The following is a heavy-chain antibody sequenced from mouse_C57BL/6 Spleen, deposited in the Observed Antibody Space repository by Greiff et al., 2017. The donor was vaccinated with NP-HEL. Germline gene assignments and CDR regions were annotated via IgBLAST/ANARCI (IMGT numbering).Heavy chain of an antibody. CDR3: ARSFYDGYLKGFAY. Sequence: QVQLKQPGAELVKPGASVKMSCKASGYTFTSYWITWVKQRPGQGLEWIGDIYPGSGSTNYNEKFKSKATLTVDTSSSTAYMQLSSLTSEDSAVYYCARSFYDGYLKGFAYWGQGTLVTVSA. CDR2: IYPGSGST. V-gene: IGHV1-55*01. D-gene: IGHD2-3*01. J-gene: IGHJ3*01. CDR1: GYTFTSYW.